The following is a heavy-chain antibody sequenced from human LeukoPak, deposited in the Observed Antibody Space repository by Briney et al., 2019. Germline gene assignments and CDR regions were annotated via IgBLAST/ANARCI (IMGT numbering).Heavy chain of an antibody. CDR3: ARGYSYGPYYYYYYMDV. CDR1: GGSISSYY. V-gene: IGHV4-59*01. J-gene: IGHJ6*03. D-gene: IGHD5-18*01. Sequence: SETLSLTCTVSGGSISSYYWSWIRQPPGKGLEWIGYIYYSGSTNYNPSLKSRVTISVDTSKKQLSLKLSSVTAADTAVYYCARGYSYGPYYYYYYMDVWGKGTTVTVS. CDR2: IYYSGST.